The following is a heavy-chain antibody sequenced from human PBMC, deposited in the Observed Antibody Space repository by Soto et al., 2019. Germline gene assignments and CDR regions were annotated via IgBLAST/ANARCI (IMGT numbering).Heavy chain of an antibody. CDR3: ARVRTTVTTPSYFDY. CDR1: GGSISSSSYY. Sequence: QLQLQESGPGLVKPSETLSLTCTVSGGSISSSSYYWGWIRQPPGKGLEWIGSIYYSGSTYYNPSLKRRVTISVDTSKNQFSLMLSSVTAADTAVYYCARVRTTVTTPSYFDYWGQGTLVTVSS. V-gene: IGHV4-39*01. J-gene: IGHJ4*02. CDR2: IYYSGST. D-gene: IGHD4-17*01.